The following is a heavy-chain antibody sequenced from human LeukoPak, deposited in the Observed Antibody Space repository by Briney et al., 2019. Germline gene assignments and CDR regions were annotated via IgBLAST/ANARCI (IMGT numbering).Heavy chain of an antibody. CDR1: GFTFSSYA. Sequence: PGRSLRLSCAASGFTFSSYAMSWVRQAPGKGLEWVSAISGSGGSTYYADSVKGRFTISRDNSKNTLYLQMNNLRAEDTAVYYCAEVKNFWSGEFDYWGQGTLVTVSS. CDR3: AEVKNFWSGEFDY. D-gene: IGHD3-3*01. CDR2: ISGSGGST. V-gene: IGHV3-23*01. J-gene: IGHJ4*02.